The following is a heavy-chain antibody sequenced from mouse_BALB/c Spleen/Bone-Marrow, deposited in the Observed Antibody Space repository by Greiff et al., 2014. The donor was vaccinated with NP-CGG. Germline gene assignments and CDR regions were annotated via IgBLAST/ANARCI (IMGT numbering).Heavy chain of an antibody. V-gene: IGHV3-2*02. Sequence: EVQLQQSGPGLVKPSQSLSLTCTVTGYSITSDYAWNWIRPFPGNKLEWMGYINYSGSSSYNPSLKSRISITRDTSKNQFFLQLNSVTTEDTATYYCASQNWAWFTYWGQGTLVTVSA. CDR3: ASQNWAWFTY. CDR1: GYSITSDYA. CDR2: INYSGSS. J-gene: IGHJ3*01. D-gene: IGHD4-1*01.